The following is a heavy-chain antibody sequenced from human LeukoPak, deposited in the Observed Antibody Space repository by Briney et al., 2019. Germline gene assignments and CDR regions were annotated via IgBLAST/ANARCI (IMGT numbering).Heavy chain of an antibody. CDR2: IYYSGST. J-gene: IGHJ4*02. CDR3: ARLIRWGASLGGFDY. D-gene: IGHD3-16*01. Sequence: SETLSLTCTVSGGSISSYYWSWIRQPPGKGLEWIGYIYYSGSTNYNPSLKSRVTISVDTSKNQFSLKLSSVTAADTAVYYCARLIRWGASLGGFDYWGQGTLVTVSS. CDR1: GGSISSYY. V-gene: IGHV4-59*08.